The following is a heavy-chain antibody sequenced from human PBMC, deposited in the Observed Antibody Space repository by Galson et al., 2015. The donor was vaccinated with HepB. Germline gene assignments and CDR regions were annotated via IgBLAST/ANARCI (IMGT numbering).Heavy chain of an antibody. CDR3: VKDLRRWELPSDY. CDR1: GFTFSSYA. D-gene: IGHD1-26*01. V-gene: IGHV3-64D*06. Sequence: SLRLSCAASGFTFSSYAMHWVRQAPGKGLEYVSAISSNGGSTYYADSVKGRFTISRDNSKNTLYLQMSSLRAEDTAVYYCVKDLRRWELPSDYWGQGTLVTVSS. CDR2: ISSNGGST. J-gene: IGHJ4*02.